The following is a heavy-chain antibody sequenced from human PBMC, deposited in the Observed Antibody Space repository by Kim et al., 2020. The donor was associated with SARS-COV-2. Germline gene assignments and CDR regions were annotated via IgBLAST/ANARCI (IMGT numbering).Heavy chain of an antibody. D-gene: IGHD6-6*01. CDR2: INHSGST. CDR3: ARGLWGSSGWFDP. Sequence: SETLSLTCAVYGGSFSGYYWSWIRQPPGKGLEWIGEINHSGSTNYNPSLKSRVTISVDTSKNQFSLKLSSVTAADTAVYYCARGLWGSSGWFDPWGQGTLVTVSS. J-gene: IGHJ5*02. CDR1: GGSFSGYY. V-gene: IGHV4-34*01.